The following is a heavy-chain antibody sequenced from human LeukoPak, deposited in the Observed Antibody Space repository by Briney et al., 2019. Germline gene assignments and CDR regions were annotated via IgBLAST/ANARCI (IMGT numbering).Heavy chain of an antibody. Sequence: ASVKVSCKASGYTFTSYYMHWVRQAPGQGLEWMGIINPSGGSTSYAQKFQGRVTMTEDTSTDTAYMELSSLRSEDTAVYYCATSSWYSGYDYWGQGTLVTVSS. V-gene: IGHV1-46*01. J-gene: IGHJ4*02. CDR2: INPSGGST. CDR1: GYTFTSYY. D-gene: IGHD1-26*01. CDR3: ATSSWYSGYDY.